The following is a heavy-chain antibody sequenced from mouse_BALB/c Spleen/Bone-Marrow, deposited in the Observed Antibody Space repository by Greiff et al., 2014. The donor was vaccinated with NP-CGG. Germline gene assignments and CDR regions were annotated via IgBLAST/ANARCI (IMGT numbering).Heavy chain of an antibody. CDR3: NARGDYDFDYFDY. CDR2: IDPENGDT. CDR1: GFNIKDYY. V-gene: IGHV14-4*02. D-gene: IGHD2-4*01. Sequence: EVQLVESGAELVRSGASVKLSCTASGFNIKDYYMHWVKQRPEQGLEWIGWIDPENGDTEYAPKFQGKATMTADTSSNTAYLQLSSLTSEDTAVNYCNARGDYDFDYFDYWGQGTTRTVSS. J-gene: IGHJ2*01.